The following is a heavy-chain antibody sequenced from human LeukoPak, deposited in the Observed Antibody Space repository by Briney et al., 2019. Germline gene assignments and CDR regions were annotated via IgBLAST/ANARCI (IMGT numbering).Heavy chain of an antibody. Sequence: PSRTLPVTFMCSGSFISHYYHYWICIRHPPEKGVEFIGYIFHSGGTYYNASFKSRVTISLDPSNSPISLSLSSVTAADAAVYYCARLEGPRAGADYWGQGALVTVSS. CDR3: ARLEGPRAGADY. CDR2: IFHSGGT. V-gene: IGHV4-30-4*01. J-gene: IGHJ4*02. CDR1: GSFISHYYHY. D-gene: IGHD1-26*01.